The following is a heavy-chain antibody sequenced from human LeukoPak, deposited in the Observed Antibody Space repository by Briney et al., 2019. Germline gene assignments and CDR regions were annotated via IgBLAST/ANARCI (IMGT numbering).Heavy chain of an antibody. D-gene: IGHD6-13*01. V-gene: IGHV3-7*01. CDR2: IKQDGSEK. Sequence: GGSLRLSCAASEFIFSGYWMHWVRQAPGKGLEWVANIKQDGSEKQYVYSVRGRFTISRDNAKNSLYLQMNSLRVEDTAVYYCARDGFVGAADYWGQGTLVTVSS. J-gene: IGHJ4*02. CDR1: EFIFSGYW. CDR3: ARDGFVGAADY.